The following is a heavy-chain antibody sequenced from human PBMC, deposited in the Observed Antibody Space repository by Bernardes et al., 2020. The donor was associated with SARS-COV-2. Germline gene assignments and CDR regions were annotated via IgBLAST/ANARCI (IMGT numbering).Heavy chain of an antibody. CDR3: AGRITLFGVITGFFDR. Sequence: ASVKVSCKVSGYSLPELPIHWVRQAPGKGLEWMGGFDSEDGQTIYAQKFQGRVTMIEDTSTDTAYMELNSLRSEDTAVYFCAGRITLFGVITGFFDRWGQGTLVTVSS. V-gene: IGHV1-24*01. D-gene: IGHD3-3*01. J-gene: IGHJ4*02. CDR1: GYSLPELP. CDR2: FDSEDGQT.